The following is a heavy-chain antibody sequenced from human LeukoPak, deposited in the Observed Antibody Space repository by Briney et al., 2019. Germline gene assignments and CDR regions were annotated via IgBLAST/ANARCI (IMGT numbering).Heavy chain of an antibody. Sequence: GASVKVSCKASGGTFSSYAISWVRQAPGQGLEWMGGIIPIFGTANYAQKFQGRVTITADESTSTAYMELSSLRSEDTAVYYCARVPGGIAVDWGQGTLVTASS. CDR3: ARVPGGIAVD. D-gene: IGHD6-19*01. V-gene: IGHV1-69*13. CDR1: GGTFSSYA. CDR2: IIPIFGTA. J-gene: IGHJ4*02.